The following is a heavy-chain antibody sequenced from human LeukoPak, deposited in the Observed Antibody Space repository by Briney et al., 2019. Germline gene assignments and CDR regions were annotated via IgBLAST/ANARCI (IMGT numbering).Heavy chain of an antibody. J-gene: IGHJ3*02. V-gene: IGHV1-18*01. D-gene: IGHD3-22*01. Sequence: ASVKVSCKASGYTFTSYGISWVRQAPGQGLEWMGWISAYNGNTNYAQKLQGRVTMTTDTSTSTAYMELRSLRSDDTAVYYCARDPSHYYDSSGDAFDIWGQGTMVTVSS. CDR2: ISAYNGNT. CDR3: ARDPSHYYDSSGDAFDI. CDR1: GYTFTSYG.